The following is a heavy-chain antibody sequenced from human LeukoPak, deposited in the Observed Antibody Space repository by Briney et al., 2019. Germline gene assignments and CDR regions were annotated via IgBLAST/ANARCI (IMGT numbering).Heavy chain of an antibody. V-gene: IGHV1-69*04. J-gene: IGHJ6*02. CDR3: ARDPAVYNWNSLNGMDV. Sequence: ASVKVSCKASGGTFSSYAISWVRQAPGQGLEWMGRIIPIFGIANYAQKFQGRVTITADKSTSTAYMEPSSLRSEDTAVYYCARDPAVYNWNSLNGMDVWGQGTTVTVSS. CDR1: GGTFSSYA. CDR2: IIPIFGIA. D-gene: IGHD1-7*01.